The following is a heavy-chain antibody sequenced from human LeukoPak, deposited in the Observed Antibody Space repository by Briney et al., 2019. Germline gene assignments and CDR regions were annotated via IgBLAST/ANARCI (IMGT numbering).Heavy chain of an antibody. D-gene: IGHD4-17*01. CDR3: ARDTVTGDFDY. J-gene: IGHJ4*02. CDR2: IYSDGST. Sequence: PGGSLRLSCAASGFTVTSNYMTWVRQAPGKGLEWVSIIYSDGSTYYADSVKGRFTISRDNSKNTLYLQMNSLRAEDTAVYYCARDTVTGDFDYWGQGTLVTASS. CDR1: GFTVTSNY. V-gene: IGHV3-66*01.